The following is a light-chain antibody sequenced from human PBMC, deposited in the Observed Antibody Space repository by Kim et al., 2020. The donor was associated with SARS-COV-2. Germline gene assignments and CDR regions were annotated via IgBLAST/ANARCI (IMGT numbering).Light chain of an antibody. CDR1: GIARKS. J-gene: IGLJ2*01. Sequence: PGKTARITIGGNGIARKSVHWNLQKPAQTPVLIISYDSDRTSGIPERFSGSNSGNTATLTINRVETEDEADYYCQVWDSSSDHRVVFGGGTKLTVL. CDR3: QVWDSSSDHRVV. CDR2: YDS. V-gene: IGLV3-21*04.